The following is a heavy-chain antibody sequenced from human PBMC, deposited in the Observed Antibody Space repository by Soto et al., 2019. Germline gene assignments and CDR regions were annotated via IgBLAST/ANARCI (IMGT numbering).Heavy chain of an antibody. D-gene: IGHD3-10*01. V-gene: IGHV4-38-2*01. CDR3: SRRYPFGSGKYGVDV. CDR2: ISYSGST. Sequence: PSETLSLTCAVSGYSISSGYYWGWVRQPPGQGPEWIGTISYSGSTYYNPSLNGRVIISADTSKNQFSLKLSSLTAADTAVYYCSRRYPFGSGKYGVDVWGQGTMVTVSS. CDR1: GYSISSGYY. J-gene: IGHJ6*02.